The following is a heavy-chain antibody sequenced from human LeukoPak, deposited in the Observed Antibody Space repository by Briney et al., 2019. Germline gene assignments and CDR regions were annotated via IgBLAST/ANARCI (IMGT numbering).Heavy chain of an antibody. CDR2: IYYSGST. CDR1: GGSISSSSHY. Sequence: SETLSLTCTVSGGSISSSSHYWGWIRQPPGKGLEWIGSIYYSGSTYYNPSLKSRVTISVDTSKNQFSLKLSSVTAADTAVYYCARTVGKTYYYDSSGYYDYWGQGTLVTVSS. D-gene: IGHD3-22*01. V-gene: IGHV4-39*01. CDR3: ARTVGKTYYYDSSGYYDY. J-gene: IGHJ4*02.